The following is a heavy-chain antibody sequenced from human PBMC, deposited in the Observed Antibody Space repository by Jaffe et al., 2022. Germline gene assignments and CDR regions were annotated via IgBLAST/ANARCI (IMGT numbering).Heavy chain of an antibody. V-gene: IGHV3-66*02. Sequence: EVQMLESGGGLVQPGGSLRLSCAASGFTVSSNYMSWVRQAPGKGLEWVSVIYSGGNTYYAASVKGRFTISRDNSKNTLYLQMNSLRTEDTAVYYCARSKGNLGGAGTDAFDMWGQGTMVTVS. D-gene: IGHD6-13*01. CDR1: GFTVSSNY. CDR2: IYSGGNT. CDR3: ARSKGNLGGAGTDAFDM. J-gene: IGHJ3*02.